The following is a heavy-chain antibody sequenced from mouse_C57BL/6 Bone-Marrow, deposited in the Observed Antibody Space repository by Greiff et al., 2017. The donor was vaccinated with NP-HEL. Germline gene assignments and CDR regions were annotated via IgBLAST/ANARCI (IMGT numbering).Heavy chain of an antibody. J-gene: IGHJ1*03. CDR3: ARNPLYYGSSHWYFDV. CDR2: IHPNSGST. V-gene: IGHV1-64*01. Sequence: QVQLQQPGAELVKPGASVKLSCKASGYTFTSYWMHWVKQRPGQGLEWIGMIHPNSGSTNYNEKFKSKATLTVDKSSSTDYMQLSSLTSEDAAVYYGARNPLYYGSSHWYFDVWGTGTTVTVSS. D-gene: IGHD1-1*01. CDR1: GYTFTSYW.